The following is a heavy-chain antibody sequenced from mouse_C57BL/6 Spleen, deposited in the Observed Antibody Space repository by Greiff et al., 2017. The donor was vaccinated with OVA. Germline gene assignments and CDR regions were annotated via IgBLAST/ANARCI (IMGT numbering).Heavy chain of an antibody. Sequence: QVQLQQPGAELVKPGASVKLSCKASGYTFTSYWMHWVKQRPGQGLEWIGMIHPTSGSTNYNEKFKSKATLTVDKSSSTAYMQLSSLTSEDSAVYYCAPIYYGNYDYYAMDYWGQGTSVTVSS. CDR1: GYTFTSYW. V-gene: IGHV1-64*01. D-gene: IGHD2-1*01. CDR2: IHPTSGST. CDR3: APIYYGNYDYYAMDY. J-gene: IGHJ4*01.